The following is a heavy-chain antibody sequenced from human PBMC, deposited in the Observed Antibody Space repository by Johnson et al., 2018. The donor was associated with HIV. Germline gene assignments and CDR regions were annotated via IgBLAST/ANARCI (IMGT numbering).Heavy chain of an antibody. D-gene: IGHD3-9*01. CDR1: GFTFSSYD. Sequence: QVLLVESGGGVVQPGRSLRLSCAASGFTFSSYDIHWVRQAPGKGMDWVAVISYDGSNKYYADSVKGRFTISRDNSKNTLYLQMNSLRAEDTAVYYCAKDRNYDILSIWGQGTMVIVSS. J-gene: IGHJ3*02. CDR3: AKDRNYDILSI. V-gene: IGHV3-30*18. CDR2: ISYDGSNK.